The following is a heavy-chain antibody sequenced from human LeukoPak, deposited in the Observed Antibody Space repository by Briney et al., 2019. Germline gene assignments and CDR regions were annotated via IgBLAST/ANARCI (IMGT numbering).Heavy chain of an antibody. J-gene: IGHJ6*02. V-gene: IGHV3-48*01. CDR2: ISGSSSLI. CDR1: RFTFSTYG. CDR3: ARAPGGYYGVDV. Sequence: GGSLRLSCAVSRFTFSTYGMNWVSQTPGKGLEWISYISGSSSLIHYADSVKGRFTISRDNAKNSLYLQMNNLRAEDTAVYYCARAPGGYYGVDVWGQGTTVTVSS. D-gene: IGHD3-10*01.